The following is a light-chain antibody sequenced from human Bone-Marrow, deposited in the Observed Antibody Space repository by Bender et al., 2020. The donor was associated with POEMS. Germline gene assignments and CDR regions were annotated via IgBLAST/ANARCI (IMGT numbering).Light chain of an antibody. J-gene: IGLJ3*02. CDR3: YSTDSSGDHRV. Sequence: SYELTQPPSVSVSPGQTARITCSGDALPKQYAYWYRQKSGQAPVLVIYDDSKRPSGIPTRFSGSSSGTMATLTISGAQVEDEGDYYCYSTDSSGDHRVFGGGTKLTVL. V-gene: IGLV3-10*01. CDR2: DDS. CDR1: ALPKQY.